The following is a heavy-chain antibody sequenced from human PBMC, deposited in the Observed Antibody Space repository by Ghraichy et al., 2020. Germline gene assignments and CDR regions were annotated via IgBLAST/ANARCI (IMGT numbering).Heavy chain of an antibody. Sequence: SQTLSLTCTVSDDSISSGNYYWSWFRQPAGKTLEWFGRIYTSGSTNYNPSLKSRVTISIDTSKNQFSLKVNSVTAADTAVYYCARGYSQWPIDSWGQGTLVTVSS. J-gene: IGHJ4*02. V-gene: IGHV4-61*02. CDR2: IYTSGST. D-gene: IGHD5-18*01. CDR3: ARGYSQWPIDS. CDR1: DDSISSGNYY.